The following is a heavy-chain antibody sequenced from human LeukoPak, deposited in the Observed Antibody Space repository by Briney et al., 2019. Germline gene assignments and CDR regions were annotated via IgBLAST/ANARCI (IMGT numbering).Heavy chain of an antibody. Sequence: GGSLRLSCVASGFTFSGYYMSWVRQAPGKGLEWVAHIDSDGNDKYYVDPVKGRFTISRDNAKNSLYLQVNSLRAEDAAVYYCAREVVVGIGAYNYWGQGTLVTVSS. D-gene: IGHD2-15*01. J-gene: IGHJ4*02. CDR1: GFTFSGYY. V-gene: IGHV3-7*01. CDR2: IDSDGNDK. CDR3: AREVVVGIGAYNY.